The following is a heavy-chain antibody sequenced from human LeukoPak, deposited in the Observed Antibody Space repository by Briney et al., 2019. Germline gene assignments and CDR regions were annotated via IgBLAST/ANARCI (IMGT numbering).Heavy chain of an antibody. J-gene: IGHJ3*02. CDR3: ARPLHQLDSSRVRVDAFDI. V-gene: IGHV1-69*04. CDR2: IIPILGIA. Sequence: SVKVSCKASGGTFSSYAISWVRQAPGQGLEWMGRIIPILGIANYAQKFQGRVTITADKSTSTAYMELSSLRSEDTAVYYCARPLHQLDSSRVRVDAFDIWGQGTMDTVSS. D-gene: IGHD6-13*01. CDR1: GGTFSSYA.